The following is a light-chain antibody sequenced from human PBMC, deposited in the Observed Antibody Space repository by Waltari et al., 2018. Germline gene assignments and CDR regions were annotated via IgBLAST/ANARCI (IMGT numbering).Light chain of an antibody. CDR1: QSVFTN. CDR3: QQYNDWPRGT. V-gene: IGKV3-15*01. Sequence: DIVMTQSPATLSVSPGERATVTCRASQSVFTNLAWYQHKPGQAPRLLMYGASTRATGIPARFSGSGSGTEFTLTINSLQSEDFAIYYCQQYNDWPRGTFGQGTKVEI. J-gene: IGKJ2*02. CDR2: GAS.